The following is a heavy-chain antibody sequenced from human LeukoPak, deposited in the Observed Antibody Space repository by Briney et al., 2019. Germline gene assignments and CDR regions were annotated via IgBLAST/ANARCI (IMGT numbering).Heavy chain of an antibody. J-gene: IGHJ6*02. CDR3: AKDLSYYYDSSGYYYGYYYYGMDV. CDR1: GFTFSSYG. Sequence: GGSLRLSCAASGFTFSSYGMHWVRQAPGKGLEWVAVISYDGSNKYYADSVKGRFTISRDNSKNTLYLQMNSLRAEDTAVYYCAKDLSYYYDSSGYYYGYYYYGMDVWGQGTTVTVSS. CDR2: ISYDGSNK. D-gene: IGHD3-22*01. V-gene: IGHV3-30*18.